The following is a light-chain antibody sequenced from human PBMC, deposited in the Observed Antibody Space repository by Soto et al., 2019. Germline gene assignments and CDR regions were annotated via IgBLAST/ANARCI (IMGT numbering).Light chain of an antibody. Sequence: EIVLTQSPGTLSLSPWERATLSCRASQSVSSSYLAWYQQKPGQAPRLLIYGASSRATGIPDGFSGSGSGTDFTLTISRLEPEDFAVYYCQQYGSSLPFGQGTRLEIK. CDR2: GAS. CDR1: QSVSSSY. J-gene: IGKJ5*01. CDR3: QQYGSSLP. V-gene: IGKV3-20*01.